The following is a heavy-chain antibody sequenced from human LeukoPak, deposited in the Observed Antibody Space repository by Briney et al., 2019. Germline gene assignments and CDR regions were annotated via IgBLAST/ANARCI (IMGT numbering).Heavy chain of an antibody. CDR2: ISYDGSNK. J-gene: IGHJ6*02. V-gene: IGHV3-30*18. CDR1: GFTFSSYW. D-gene: IGHD6-19*01. CDR3: ANGGKYSSGWYGYYYGMDV. Sequence: SGGSLRLSCAASGFTFSSYWMSWVRQAPGKGLEWVAVISYDGSNKYYADSVKGRFTISRDNSKNTLYLQMNSLRAEDTAVYYCANGGKYSSGWYGYYYGMDVWGQGTTVTVSS.